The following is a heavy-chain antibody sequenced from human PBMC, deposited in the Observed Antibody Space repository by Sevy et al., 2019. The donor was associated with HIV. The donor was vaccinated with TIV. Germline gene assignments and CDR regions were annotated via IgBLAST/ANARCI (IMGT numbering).Heavy chain of an antibody. J-gene: IGHJ6*02. CDR1: GFTFSSYW. CDR2: IKQDGSEK. Sequence: GGSLRLSCAASGFTFSSYWMSWVRQAPGKGLEWVANIKQDGSEKYYVDTVKGRFTISRDNGKNSLYLQMNSLRAEETAVYYCAREAGGNSGFYYYCYGMDVWGQGTTVTVSS. V-gene: IGHV3-7*01. CDR3: AREAGGNSGFYYYCYGMDV. D-gene: IGHD4-4*01.